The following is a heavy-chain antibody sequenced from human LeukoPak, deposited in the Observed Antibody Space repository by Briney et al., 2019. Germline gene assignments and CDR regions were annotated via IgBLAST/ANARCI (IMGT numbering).Heavy chain of an antibody. D-gene: IGHD5-24*01. CDR2: IYHSGST. CDR3: ARNSHYNYYFDY. CDR1: GGSISSYNW. Sequence: PSGTLSLTCVVSGGSISSYNWWSWVRQPPGKGLEWIGEIYHSGSTNYNPSLKSRVTISLDKSKNQFSLKLSSVTAADTAVYYCARNSHYNYYFDYWGQGTLVTVSS. V-gene: IGHV4-4*02. J-gene: IGHJ4*02.